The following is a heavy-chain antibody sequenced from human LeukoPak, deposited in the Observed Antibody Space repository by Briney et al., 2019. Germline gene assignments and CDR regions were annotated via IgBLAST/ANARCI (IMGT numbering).Heavy chain of an antibody. CDR2: ISSSGSTI. D-gene: IGHD6-19*01. Sequence: GGSLRLSCAASGFTFSSYEMNWVRRAPGKGLEWVSYISSSGSTIYYADSVKGRFTISRDNAKNSLYLQMNSLRAEDTAVYYCASRGAGYTSGWYVYWGQGTLVTVSS. J-gene: IGHJ4*02. V-gene: IGHV3-48*03. CDR3: ASRGAGYTSGWYVY. CDR1: GFTFSSYE.